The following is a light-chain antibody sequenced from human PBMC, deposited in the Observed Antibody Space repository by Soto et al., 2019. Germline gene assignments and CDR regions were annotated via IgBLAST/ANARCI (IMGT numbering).Light chain of an antibody. CDR2: AAS. J-gene: IGKJ5*01. Sequence: DIQMTQSPSSLSASVGDRVTITCRASQSISSYLNWYQQKPGNAPKLLIYAASTLQSGVPSRFSGSGSGTDFTLTVSSLKPEDFASYYCQQLNTYPMTFGQGTRLEIK. CDR1: QSISSY. V-gene: IGKV1-9*01. CDR3: QQLNTYPMT.